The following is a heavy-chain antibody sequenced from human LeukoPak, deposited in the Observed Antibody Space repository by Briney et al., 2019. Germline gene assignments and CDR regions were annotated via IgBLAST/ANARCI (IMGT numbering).Heavy chain of an antibody. J-gene: IGHJ4*02. Sequence: PGGSLRLSCAASGFSVSSKYMSWVRQAPGKGLEWIGSIYYSGSTYYNPSLKSRVTISVDTSKNQFSLKLSSVTAADTAVYYCARDLGGRNGYNSDYWGQGTLVTVSS. CDR1: GFSVSSKY. CDR2: IYYSGST. D-gene: IGHD5-24*01. CDR3: ARDLGGRNGYNSDY. V-gene: IGHV4-4*02.